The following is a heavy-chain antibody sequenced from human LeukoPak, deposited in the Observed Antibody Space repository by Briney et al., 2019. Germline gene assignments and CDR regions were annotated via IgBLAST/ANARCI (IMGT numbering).Heavy chain of an antibody. V-gene: IGHV4-34*01. CDR1: SGSLSGYY. CDR2: INHRGTT. CDR3: ARLSVSMFGVVRNWFDP. D-gene: IGHD3-3*01. Sequence: PSETLSLTCAVYSGSLSGYYWSWIRQSPGKGLEWIGEINHRGTTKYNPFLLSRVAISLDTSKNQFSLRMNSVTAADTAVYYCARLSVSMFGVVRNWFDPWGQGTLVTVSP. J-gene: IGHJ5*02.